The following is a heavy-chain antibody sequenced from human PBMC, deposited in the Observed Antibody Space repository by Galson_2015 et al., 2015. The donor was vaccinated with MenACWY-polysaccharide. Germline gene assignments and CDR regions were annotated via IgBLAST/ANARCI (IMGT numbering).Heavy chain of an antibody. D-gene: IGHD3-22*01. CDR1: GGSIISSNW. Sequence: ETLSLTCAVSGGSIISSNWWSWVRQPPGKGLEWIGEIFHSGSTKYIASLKRRASISVDKSKDQFSLELTSVTAADTTVYYCARLDSSGSFYFDYWGQGTQVTVSS. CDR2: IFHSGST. J-gene: IGHJ4*02. V-gene: IGHV4-4*02. CDR3: ARLDSSGSFYFDY.